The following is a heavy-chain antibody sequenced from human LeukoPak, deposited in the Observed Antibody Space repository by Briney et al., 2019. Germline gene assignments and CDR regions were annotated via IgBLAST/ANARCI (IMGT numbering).Heavy chain of an antibody. CDR3: ARDFPGTDDSFDV. Sequence: GGSLRLSCAASGFTFDDYAMHWVRQAPGKGLEWVSGISWNSGSIGYADSVKGRFTISRDNAKNSLYLQMNSLRAEDTALYYCARDFPGTDDSFDVWGQGTMVTVSS. V-gene: IGHV3-9*01. J-gene: IGHJ3*01. CDR1: GFTFDDYA. D-gene: IGHD1-1*01. CDR2: ISWNSGSI.